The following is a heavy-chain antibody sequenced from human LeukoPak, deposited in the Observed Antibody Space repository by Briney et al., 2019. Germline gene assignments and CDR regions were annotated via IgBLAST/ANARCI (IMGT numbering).Heavy chain of an antibody. CDR3: ARDYYDFWSGLLPWFDP. CDR1: GFTVSSNY. J-gene: IGHJ5*02. Sequence: GGSLRLSCAASGFTVSSNYMNWVRQAPGKGLEWVSYISSSSSTIYYADSVKGRFTISRDNAKNSLYLQMNSLRAEDTAVYYCARDYYDFWSGLLPWFDPWGQGTLVTVSS. CDR2: ISSSSSTI. D-gene: IGHD3-3*01. V-gene: IGHV3-48*01.